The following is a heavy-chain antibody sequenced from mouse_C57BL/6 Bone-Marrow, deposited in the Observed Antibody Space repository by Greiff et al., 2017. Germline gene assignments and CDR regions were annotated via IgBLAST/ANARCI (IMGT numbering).Heavy chain of an antibody. J-gene: IGHJ2*01. CDR2: IWTGGGT. CDR3: ARNHLLYDYGGYFDY. Sequence: VKLVESGPGLVAPSQSLSITCTVSGFSLTSYAISWVRQPPGKGLEWLGVIWTGGGTNYNSALKSRLSISKDNSKSQVFLKMNSLQTDDTARYYCARNHLLYDYGGYFDYWGQGTTLTVSS. V-gene: IGHV2-9-1*01. CDR1: GFSLTSYA. D-gene: IGHD1-1*01.